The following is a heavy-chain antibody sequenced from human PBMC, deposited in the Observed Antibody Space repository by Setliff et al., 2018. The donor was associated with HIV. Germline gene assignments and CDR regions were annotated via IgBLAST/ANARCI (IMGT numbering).Heavy chain of an antibody. CDR1: GGSISSGSYY. CDR3: ARERRWDYYDSSGYSDFDY. CDR2: IYTSGST. D-gene: IGHD3-22*01. J-gene: IGHJ4*02. V-gene: IGHV4-61*09. Sequence: SETLSLTCTVFGGSISSGSYYWSWIRQPAGKGLEWIGHIYTSGSTNYNPSLKSRVTVSVDTSKNQFSLKLSSVTAADTAVYYCARERRWDYYDSSGYSDFDYWGQGTLVTVSS.